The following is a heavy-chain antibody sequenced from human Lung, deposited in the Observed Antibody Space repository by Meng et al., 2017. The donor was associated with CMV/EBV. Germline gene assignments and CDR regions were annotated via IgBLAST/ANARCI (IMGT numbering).Heavy chain of an antibody. D-gene: IGHD3-10*01. CDR1: GYTFIGYY. CDR3: AREQAGDYGSGQDALDI. V-gene: IGHV1-2*02. J-gene: IGHJ3*02. CDR2: IDPKSGDT. Sequence: SXXVSXXASGYTFIGYYVHWVRQAPGQGLEWMGWIDPKSGDTISAQKFQGRVTMTRDTSITTAYMELSSLRSDDTAVYFCAREQAGDYGSGQDALDIWGQGTMVTVSS.